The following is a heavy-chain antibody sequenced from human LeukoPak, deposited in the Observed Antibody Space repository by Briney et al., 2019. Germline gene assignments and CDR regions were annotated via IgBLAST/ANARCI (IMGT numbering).Heavy chain of an antibody. CDR2: IHHSGSS. D-gene: IGHD3-10*01. J-gene: IGHJ4*02. V-gene: IGHV4-31*03. CDR3: ARGGNRFGGFYFDY. Sequence: SSETLSLTCTVSADSLSSGGHYWAWIRQLPGKGLESIGFIHHSGSSRHNPSLKDRVAISVDASRKQFALRLSSVTAADTAIYYCARGGNRFGGFYFDYWGQGIQVIVSS. CDR1: ADSLSSGGHY.